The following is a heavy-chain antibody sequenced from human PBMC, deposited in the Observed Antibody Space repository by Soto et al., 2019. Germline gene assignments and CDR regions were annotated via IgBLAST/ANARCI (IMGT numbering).Heavy chain of an antibody. V-gene: IGHV2-26*01. CDR3: VRMNADSYQFYYAMDA. CDR2: IFSDNER. J-gene: IGHJ6*02. Sequence: SGPTLVNPTETLTLTCTASGFSLSTGRMGVSWIRQPPGKALEWLAHIFSDNERSYSTSMQGRLTISKDPSGSQVVLSMTNLDPVDTGTYYCVRMNADSYQFYYAMDAWGQGTTVTVSS. CDR1: GFSLSTGRMG. D-gene: IGHD4-17*01.